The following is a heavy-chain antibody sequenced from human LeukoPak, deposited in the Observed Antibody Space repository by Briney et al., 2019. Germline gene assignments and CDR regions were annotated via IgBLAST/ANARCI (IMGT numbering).Heavy chain of an antibody. V-gene: IGHV4-61*01. J-gene: IGHJ4*02. CDR1: GGSVSSGSYY. Sequence: SETLSLTCTVSGGSVSSGSYYWNWIRQPPGKGLEWIGYFYYSGSTNYNPSLKSRVTISLDTSKNQFSLKLSSVTAADTAVYYCAGSPNSSGWYTYWGQGTLVTVSS. CDR3: AGSPNSSGWYTY. CDR2: FYYSGST. D-gene: IGHD6-19*01.